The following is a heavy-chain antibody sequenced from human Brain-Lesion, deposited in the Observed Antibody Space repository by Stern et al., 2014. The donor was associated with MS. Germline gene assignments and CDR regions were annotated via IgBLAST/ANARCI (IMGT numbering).Heavy chain of an antibody. V-gene: IGHV1-24*01. CDR2: FDPEDGET. CDR3: ATLSPGAGGNYYRHFDY. D-gene: IGHD1-26*01. CDR1: GYTLTELS. J-gene: IGHJ4*02. Sequence: VQLVQSGAEVKKPGASVKVSCKVSGYTLTELSMHWVRPAPRKGLEWMGGFDPEDGETIYAQKFPGRVTMTEDTSTDTAYMELSSLRSEDTAVYYCATLSPGAGGNYYRHFDYWGQGTLVTVSS.